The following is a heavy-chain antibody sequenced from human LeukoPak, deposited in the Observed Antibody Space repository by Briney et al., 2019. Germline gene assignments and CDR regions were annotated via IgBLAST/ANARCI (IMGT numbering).Heavy chain of an antibody. CDR3: ARGPTVTTDY. CDR2: IYYSGSS. D-gene: IGHD4-17*01. CDR1: GGSISSSSHY. J-gene: IGHJ4*02. V-gene: IGHV4-39*01. Sequence: PSGTLSLTCAVSGGSISSSSHYWGWFRQPPGKGLEWIGYIYYSGSSFCNPSLKSRVTMSVDTSKNQFSLRLNSVTAADTAVYYCARGPTVTTDYWGQGTLVTVSS.